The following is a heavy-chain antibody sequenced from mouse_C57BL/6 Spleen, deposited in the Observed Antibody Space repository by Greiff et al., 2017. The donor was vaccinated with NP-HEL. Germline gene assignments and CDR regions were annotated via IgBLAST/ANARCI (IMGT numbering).Heavy chain of an antibody. Sequence: VQLQQSGPVLVKPGASVKMSCKASGYTFTDYYMNWVKQSHGKSLEWIGVINPYNGGTSYNQKFKGKATLTVDKSSSTAYMELNSLTSEDYAVYYCAREGYYGSSPLDYWGQGTTLTVSS. CDR2: INPYNGGT. CDR3: AREGYYGSSPLDY. D-gene: IGHD1-1*01. J-gene: IGHJ2*01. CDR1: GYTFTDYY. V-gene: IGHV1-19*01.